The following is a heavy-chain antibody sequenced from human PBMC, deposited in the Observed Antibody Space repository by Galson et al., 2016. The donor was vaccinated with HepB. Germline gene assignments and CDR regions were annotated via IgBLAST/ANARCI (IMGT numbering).Heavy chain of an antibody. CDR3: AKANIIMVTLGIYRDT. CDR2: VSGHAGST. V-gene: IGHV3-23*01. D-gene: IGHD2/OR15-2a*01. CDR1: GFAFNTYA. Sequence: SLRLSCATSGFAFNTYAMNWVRQAPGKGLEWVAGVSGHAGSTYYADSVKGRFAISRDNSKNTLFLQMNGLRADDTAVYYCAKANIIMVTLGIYRDTWGPGTLVTVSS. J-gene: IGHJ5*02.